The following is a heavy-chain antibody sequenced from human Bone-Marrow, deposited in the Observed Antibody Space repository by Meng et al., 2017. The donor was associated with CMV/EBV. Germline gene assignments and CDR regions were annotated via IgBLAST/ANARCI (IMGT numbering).Heavy chain of an antibody. CDR2: IRYDGSNR. V-gene: IGHV3-30*02. D-gene: IGHD2-8*02. J-gene: IGHJ4*02. Sequence: GESLKISCAVSGFTFRSYGMHWFRQTPGKGLEWVAFIRYDGSNRNYGDSVKGRFTISRDNSENTLYLQMNSLRDEDTGIYYCAKYRFGLSTGEEPEWGQGTQVTVSS. CDR1: GFTFRSYG. CDR3: AKYRFGLSTGEEPE.